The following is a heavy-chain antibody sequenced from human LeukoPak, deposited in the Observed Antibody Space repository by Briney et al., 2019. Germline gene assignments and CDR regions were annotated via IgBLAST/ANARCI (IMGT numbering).Heavy chain of an antibody. CDR2: INPNSGDT. J-gene: IGHJ4*02. D-gene: IGHD3-10*01. CDR3: ARDQYYYGSGSFPF. V-gene: IGHV1-2*02. Sequence: GASVKVSCKASGYTFTGYYIHWVRQAPGQGLEWLGWINPNSGDTGYAQKFQGRVTMTRDTFISTAYMELSRLGSDDTAVYYCARDQYYYGSGSFPFWGQGTRVTVSS. CDR1: GYTFTGYY.